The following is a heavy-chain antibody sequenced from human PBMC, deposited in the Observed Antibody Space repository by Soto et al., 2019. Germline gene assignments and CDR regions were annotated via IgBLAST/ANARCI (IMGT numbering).Heavy chain of an antibody. V-gene: IGHV3-30-3*01. CDR1: GFTFSNYI. Sequence: GGSLRLSCAASGFTFSNYIMHLVRQAPGKGLEWVAIILHDGNNKYYADSVKGRFTISRDNSKNTLYLQMNSLRTEDTAIYYCARDDEGGSYCDLGYWGQGTLVTVS. D-gene: IGHD3-10*01. CDR2: ILHDGNNK. CDR3: ARDDEGGSYCDLGY. J-gene: IGHJ4*02.